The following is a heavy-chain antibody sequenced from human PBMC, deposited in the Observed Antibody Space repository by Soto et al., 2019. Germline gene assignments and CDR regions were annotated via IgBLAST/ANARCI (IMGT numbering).Heavy chain of an antibody. Sequence: SETLSLTCSVSGVSVSSPSFYWAWVRQSPGKGLEWIGSLYYIGSAYYSPSLKSRITISADSSRNQFSLKLASVTAADTVVYYCARAPNWYSSGWYYYYGMDVWGQGTTVTVSS. V-gene: IGHV4-39*07. CDR2: LYYIGSA. J-gene: IGHJ6*02. CDR1: GVSVSSPSFY. D-gene: IGHD6-19*01. CDR3: ARAPNWYSSGWYYYYGMDV.